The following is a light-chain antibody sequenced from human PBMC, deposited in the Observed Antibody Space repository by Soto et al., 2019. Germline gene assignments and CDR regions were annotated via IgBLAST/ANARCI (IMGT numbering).Light chain of an antibody. CDR1: SSDIGLYDY. V-gene: IGLV2-14*01. J-gene: IGLJ2*01. CDR3: SSNTGMNTQV. CDR2: DVN. Sequence: QSALTQPASVSGFPGQSITISCTGTSSDIGLYDYVCWYQQHPGKAPKLIIYDVNIRPSGISYRFSGSKSGNTASLTVSGLQAEDEADYYCSSNTGMNTQVFGGGTKLTVL.